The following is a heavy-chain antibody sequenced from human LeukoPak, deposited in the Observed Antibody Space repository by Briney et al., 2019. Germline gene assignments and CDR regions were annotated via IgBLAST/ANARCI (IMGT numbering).Heavy chain of an antibody. J-gene: IGHJ5*02. V-gene: IGHV4-59*08. CDR3: ARHKGDGYCSSTSCLHPNNWFDP. D-gene: IGHD2-2*03. Sequence: SETLSLTCTVSGGSISSYCWSWIRQPPGKGLEWIGYIYYSGSTNYNPSLKSRVTISVDTSKNQFSLKLSSVTAADTAVYYCARHKGDGYCSSTSCLHPNNWFDPWGQGTLVTVSS. CDR1: GGSISSYC. CDR2: IYYSGST.